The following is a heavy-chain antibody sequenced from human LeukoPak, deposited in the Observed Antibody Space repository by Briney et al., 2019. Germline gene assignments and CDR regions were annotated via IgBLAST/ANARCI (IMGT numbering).Heavy chain of an antibody. Sequence: GGSVRLSCAGSGFTVSSNYMSWVRQAPGKGLEWVSVIYSGGGTYYADSVKGRFTISRDNSENTLYLQMNNLRAEDTAVYYCARVQFGSGSYFDYWGQGSLVPVSS. CDR1: GFTVSSNY. CDR2: IYSGGGT. J-gene: IGHJ4*02. D-gene: IGHD3-10*01. CDR3: ARVQFGSGSYFDY. V-gene: IGHV3-53*01.